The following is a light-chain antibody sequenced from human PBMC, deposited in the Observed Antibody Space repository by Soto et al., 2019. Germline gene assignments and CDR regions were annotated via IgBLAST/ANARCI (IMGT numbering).Light chain of an antibody. J-gene: IGLJ3*02. Sequence: QSALTQPASVSGSPGQSITISCTGASSDFGNFNYVSWYQQHPGKVPKLIIYEVTSRPSGVSNRFSGSKSDNTASLTISGLQAEDEAYYYCSSYTSIHTQLFGGGTKLTVL. V-gene: IGLV2-14*01. CDR1: SSDFGNFNY. CDR3: SSYTSIHTQL. CDR2: EVT.